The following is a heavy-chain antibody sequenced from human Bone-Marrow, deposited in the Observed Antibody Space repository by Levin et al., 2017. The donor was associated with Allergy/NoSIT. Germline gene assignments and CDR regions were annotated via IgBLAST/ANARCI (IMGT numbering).Heavy chain of an antibody. V-gene: IGHV3-11*01. D-gene: IGHD3-22*01. J-gene: IGHJ6*02. CDR3: ARDYDRSGYSPLWLEGGVDG. CDR2: SSASGSTI. CDR1: GFTFSDYI. Sequence: PGGSLRLSCVASGFTFSDYILSWIRQAPGRGLEWVSYSSASGSTIYYADSVKGRFTISRDNAKNSLYLQMNSLRAEDTAVYYCARDYDRSGYSPLWLEGGVDGWGQGTTVTVSS.